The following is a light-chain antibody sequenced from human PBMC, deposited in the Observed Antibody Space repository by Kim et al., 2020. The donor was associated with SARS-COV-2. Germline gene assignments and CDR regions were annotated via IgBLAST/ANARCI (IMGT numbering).Light chain of an antibody. CDR1: QYIFSN. V-gene: IGKV1-39*01. CDR3: QQTHTTPKT. J-gene: IGKJ1*01. Sequence: ASVGDRVTITCRASQYIFSNLNWYQQKPGKAPNLLIYAASTLQSGVPSRFSGSKSGTQFTLTINSLQPEDFAVYYCQQTHTTPKTFGQGTKVDIK. CDR2: AAS.